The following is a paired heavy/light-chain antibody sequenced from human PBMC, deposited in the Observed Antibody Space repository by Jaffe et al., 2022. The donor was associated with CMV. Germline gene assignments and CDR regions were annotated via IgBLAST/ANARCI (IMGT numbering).Heavy chain of an antibody. V-gene: IGHV1-69*01. J-gene: IGHJ4*02. CDR3: ARAQGYESSGYWADY. CDR1: GGTPSSYA. CDR2: IIPIFGTT. D-gene: IGHD3-22*01. Sequence: QVQLVQSGAEVKKPGSSVKVSCRTSGGTPSSYAISWVRQAPGQGPEWMGGIIPIFGTTKYAQKFLGRVTITADESTSTAYMELSGLRSDDTAVYYCARAQGYESSGYWADYWGQGTLVTVSS.
Light chain of an antibody. Sequence: EIVLTQSPATLSLSPGERATLSCRASQSVSNFLAWYQQKPGQAPRLLIYDASNRATGIPARFSGSGSGTDFTLTISSLEPEDFAVYYCHQRSNWPPSLTFGGGTKVEIK. J-gene: IGKJ4*01. CDR3: HQRSNWPPSLT. V-gene: IGKV3-11*01. CDR1: QSVSNF. CDR2: DAS.